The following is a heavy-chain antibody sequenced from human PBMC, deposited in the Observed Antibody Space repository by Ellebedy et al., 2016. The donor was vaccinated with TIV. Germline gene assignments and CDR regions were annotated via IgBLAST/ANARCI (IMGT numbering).Heavy chain of an antibody. V-gene: IGHV1-18*01. J-gene: IGHJ4*02. CDR3: ARSADVWEGIGFDY. CDR1: GGTFSSYA. CDR2: ISAYNGNT. D-gene: IGHD1-26*01. Sequence: ASVKVSCKASGGTFSSYAISWVRQAPGQGLEWMGWISAYNGNTNYAQKLQGRVTMTTDTSTSTAYMELRSLRSDDTAVYYCARSADVWEGIGFDYWGQGTLVTVSS.